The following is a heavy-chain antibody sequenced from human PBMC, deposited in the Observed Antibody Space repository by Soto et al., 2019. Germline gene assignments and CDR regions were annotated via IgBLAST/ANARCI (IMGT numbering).Heavy chain of an antibody. Sequence: EVQLVESGGGLVKPGGSLRLSCAASGFTFSSYSMNWVRQAPGKGLEWVSSISSSSSYIYYADSVKGRFTISRDNAKNSLYLQMNSLRAEDTAVYYCARDGTVAGKSGFDYWGQGTLVTVSS. CDR2: ISSSSSYI. V-gene: IGHV3-21*01. CDR1: GFTFSSYS. CDR3: ARDGTVAGKSGFDY. D-gene: IGHD6-19*01. J-gene: IGHJ4*02.